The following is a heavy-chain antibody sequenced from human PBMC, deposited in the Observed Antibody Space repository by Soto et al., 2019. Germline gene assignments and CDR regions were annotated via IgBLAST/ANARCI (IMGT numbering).Heavy chain of an antibody. CDR1: GFTFSSYG. J-gene: IGHJ3*02. CDR3: ARDWTPRGSYGAFGI. Sequence: QVQLVESGGGVVQPGRSLRLSCAASGFTFSSYGMHWVRQAPGKGLEWVAVIWYDGSNKYYADSVKGRFTISRDNSKNTLYLQMNSLRAEDTAVYYCARDWTPRGSYGAFGIWGQGTMVTVSS. CDR2: IWYDGSNK. D-gene: IGHD1-26*01. V-gene: IGHV3-33*01.